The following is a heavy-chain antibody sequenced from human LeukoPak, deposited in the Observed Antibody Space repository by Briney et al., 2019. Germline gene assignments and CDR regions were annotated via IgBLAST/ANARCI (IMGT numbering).Heavy chain of an antibody. D-gene: IGHD1-26*01. V-gene: IGHV3-66*01. CDR1: GFTVSSNY. J-gene: IGHJ4*02. CDR2: IYSGGGT. CDR3: SRGSYRDYFDY. Sequence: GGSLRLSCAASGFTVSSNYMNWVRQAPGKGLEWVSVIYSGGGTYYADSVKGRFTISRDNSKNTLYLQMNSLRAEDTAVYYCSRGSYRDYFDYWGQGTLVTVSS.